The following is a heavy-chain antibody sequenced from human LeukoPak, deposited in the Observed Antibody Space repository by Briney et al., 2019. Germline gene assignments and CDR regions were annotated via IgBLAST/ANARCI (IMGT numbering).Heavy chain of an antibody. CDR2: IYYSGST. J-gene: IGHJ4*02. CDR1: GGSISSYY. CDR3: ARSSAYYDYVWGSYRPRYYFDY. V-gene: IGHV4-59*01. Sequence: KPSETLSLTCTVSGGSISSYYWSWLRQPPGKGLEWLGYIYYSGSTNYNPSLKSRVTISVDTSKNQFSLKLSSVTAADTAVYYCARSSAYYDYVWGSYRPRYYFDYWGQGTLVTVSS. D-gene: IGHD3-16*01.